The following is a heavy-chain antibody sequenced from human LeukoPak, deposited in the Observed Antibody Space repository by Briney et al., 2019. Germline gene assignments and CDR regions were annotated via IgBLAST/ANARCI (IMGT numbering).Heavy chain of an antibody. CDR2: IYYSGST. CDR1: GGAISSSTYH. D-gene: IGHD3-9*01. CDR3: AREEGSDILTAVDWYFDL. V-gene: IGHV4-39*07. J-gene: IGHJ2*01. Sequence: SETLSLTCTVPGGAISSSTYHWGWIRQPPGKRLEWIGSIYYSGSTYYNPSLKSRVSISVDTSKNQFSLKLSSVTAADTAVYYCAREEGSDILTAVDWYFDLWGRGTLVTVSS.